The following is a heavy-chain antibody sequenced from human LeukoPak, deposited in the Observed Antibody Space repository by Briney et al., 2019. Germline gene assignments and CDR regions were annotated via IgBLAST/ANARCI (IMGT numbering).Heavy chain of an antibody. CDR1: GFTFSDYY. CDR2: ISSSGSTI. Sequence: PGGSLRLSCAASGFTFSDYYMSWIRQAPGKGLEWVSYISSSGSTIYYADSVKGRFTISRDNSKNTLYLQMNSLRAEDTAVYYCAKESSGAGAFDIWGQGTMVTVSS. V-gene: IGHV3-11*01. CDR3: AKESSGAGAFDI. J-gene: IGHJ3*02. D-gene: IGHD6-19*01.